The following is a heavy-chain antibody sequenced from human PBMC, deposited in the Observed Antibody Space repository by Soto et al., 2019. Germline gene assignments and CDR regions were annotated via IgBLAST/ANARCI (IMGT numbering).Heavy chain of an antibody. D-gene: IGHD2-2*01. CDR3: ARVPDR. CDR1: GGSISGNYIY. J-gene: IGHJ5*02. CDR2: ISHSGST. Sequence: SETLSLTCTVSGGSISGNYIYWSWIRQPPGKGLEWIGYISHSGSTNYNPSLKSRVTVSVDRSKNQFSLKLSSVTAADTAVYYCARVPDRWGQGTLVTVSS. V-gene: IGHV4-61*05.